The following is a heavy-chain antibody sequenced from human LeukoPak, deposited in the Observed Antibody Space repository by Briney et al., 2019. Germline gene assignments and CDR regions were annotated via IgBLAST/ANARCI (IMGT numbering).Heavy chain of an antibody. CDR1: GFTFSSYA. Sequence: GGSLRLSCAASGFTFSSYAMSWVRQAPGKGLEWVSAISGSGGSTYYADSVKGRFTISRDNSKNTLYLQMNTLRAEDTAVYYCAKAHNYNSGTYPFGYWGQGTLVTVSS. J-gene: IGHJ4*02. CDR2: ISGSGGST. CDR3: AKAHNYNSGTYPFGY. D-gene: IGHD3-10*01. V-gene: IGHV3-23*01.